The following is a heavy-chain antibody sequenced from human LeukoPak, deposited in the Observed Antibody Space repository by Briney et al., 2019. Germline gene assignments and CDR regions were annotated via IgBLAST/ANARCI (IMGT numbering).Heavy chain of an antibody. CDR3: ARGQQWLEAFDY. D-gene: IGHD6-19*01. V-gene: IGHV1-2*02. CDR1: GYNFTGYY. CDR2: INPNSGFA. Sequence: GASVKVSCKASGYNFTGYYLHWVRQAPGQGLQWMGWINPNSGFAHYPQNFQGRLTMTRDTSISTVYMELSRLRSDDTAVYYCARGQQWLEAFDYWGLGTLVTVSS. J-gene: IGHJ4*02.